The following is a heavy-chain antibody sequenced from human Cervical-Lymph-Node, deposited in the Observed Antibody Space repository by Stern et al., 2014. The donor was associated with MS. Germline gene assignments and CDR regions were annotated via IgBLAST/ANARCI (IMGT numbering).Heavy chain of an antibody. CDR2: IIPIFGIA. Sequence: QVQLVESGAEVKKPGSSVKVSCKASGGTFSSYAISWVRQAPGQGLEWMGGIIPIFGIANNAQKVQGRVTITADKSTRTAYMELSSLRSEDTAVYYCARADTPYYYYGMDVWGQGTTVTVFS. D-gene: IGHD2-2*02. V-gene: IGHV1-69*17. J-gene: IGHJ6*02. CDR3: ARADTPYYYYGMDV. CDR1: GGTFSSYA.